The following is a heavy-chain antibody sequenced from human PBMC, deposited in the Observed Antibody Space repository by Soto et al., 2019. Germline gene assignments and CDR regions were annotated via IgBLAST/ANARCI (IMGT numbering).Heavy chain of an antibody. CDR2: IWYDGSNK. J-gene: IGHJ6*02. CDR3: ARDWRGGMDV. V-gene: IGHV3-33*01. D-gene: IGHD3-3*01. CDR1: GFTFSSYG. Sequence: QVQLVESGGGVVQPGRSLRLSCAASGFTFSSYGMHWVRQAPGKGLERVAVIWYDGSNKYYADSVKGRFTISRDNSKYTLYLQMNSLRAEDTAVYYWARDWRGGMDVWGRGTTVTFAS.